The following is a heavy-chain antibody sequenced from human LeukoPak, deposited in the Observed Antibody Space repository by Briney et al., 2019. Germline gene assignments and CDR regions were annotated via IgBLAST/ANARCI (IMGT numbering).Heavy chain of an antibody. V-gene: IGHV3-20*04. CDR3: ARGQYYDGSGTPFDY. J-gene: IGHJ4*02. CDR2: INWNGGST. CDR1: RFRFDDYG. D-gene: IGHD3-22*01. Sequence: GRSLRLSCAVSRFRFDDYGMSWVRQAPGKGLEWDCGINWNGGSTAYADSVKGRFTTSRDNAKNSLYLQMNSLRAEDTALYYCARGQYYDGSGTPFDYWGQGTLVTVSS.